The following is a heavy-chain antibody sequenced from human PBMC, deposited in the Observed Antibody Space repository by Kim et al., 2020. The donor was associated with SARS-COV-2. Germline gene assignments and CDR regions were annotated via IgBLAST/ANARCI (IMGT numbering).Heavy chain of an antibody. V-gene: IGHV5-51*01. D-gene: IGHD2-21*02. Sequence: GESLKISCKGSGYSFTSYWIGWVRQMPGKGLEWMGIIYPGDSDTRYSPSFQGQVTISADKSISTAYLQWSSLKASDTAMYYCARRAVTAPRSDDAFDIWGQGTMVTVSS. CDR2: IYPGDSDT. CDR3: ARRAVTAPRSDDAFDI. J-gene: IGHJ3*02. CDR1: GYSFTSYW.